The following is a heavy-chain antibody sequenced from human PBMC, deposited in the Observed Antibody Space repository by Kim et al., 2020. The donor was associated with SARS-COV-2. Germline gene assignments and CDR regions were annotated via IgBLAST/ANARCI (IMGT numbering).Heavy chain of an antibody. V-gene: IGHV3-11*01. Sequence: SADSVKGRFTISRDNAKNSLYLQMNSLRAEDTAVYYCARGSRYNWNYGVYWGQGTLVTVSS. J-gene: IGHJ4*02. D-gene: IGHD1-7*01. CDR3: ARGSRYNWNYGVY.